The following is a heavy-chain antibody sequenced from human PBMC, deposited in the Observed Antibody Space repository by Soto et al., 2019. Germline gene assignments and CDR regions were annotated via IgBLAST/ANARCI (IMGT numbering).Heavy chain of an antibody. V-gene: IGHV3-74*01. J-gene: IGHJ5*02. CDR2: INSDGSST. D-gene: IGHD1-7*01. Sequence: PGGSLRLSCAASGFTFSSYWMHWVRQAPGKGLVWVSRINSDGSSTSYADSVKGRFTISRDNAKNTPYLQMNSLRAEDTAVYYCARNYGGHNWFDPWGQGTLVTVSS. CDR1: GFTFSSYW. CDR3: ARNYGGHNWFDP.